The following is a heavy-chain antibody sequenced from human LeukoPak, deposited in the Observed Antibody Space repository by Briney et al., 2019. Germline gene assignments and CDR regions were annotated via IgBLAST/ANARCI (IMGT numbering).Heavy chain of an antibody. CDR2: MNPNSGNT. D-gene: IGHD1-26*01. CDR1: GYTFTSYD. V-gene: IGHV1-8*01. J-gene: IGHJ4*02. Sequence: ASVKVSCKASGYTFTSYDINWVRQATGQGLEWVGWMNPNSGNTGYAQKFLGRVTMTMSASISTAYMELSSLRSEDTPVYYCARVTGSIDYWGQGTLVTVSS. CDR3: ARVTGSIDY.